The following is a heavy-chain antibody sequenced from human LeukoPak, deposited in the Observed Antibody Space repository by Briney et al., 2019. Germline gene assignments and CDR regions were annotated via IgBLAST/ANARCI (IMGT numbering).Heavy chain of an antibody. CDR2: INPNSGGT. CDR3: AREGGGDGGSYQQPDFDY. D-gene: IGHD1-26*01. V-gene: IGHV1-2*02. CDR1: GYTFTGYY. J-gene: IGHJ4*02. Sequence: ASVTVSCKASGYTFTGYYMHWVRQAPGQGLEWMGWINPNSGGTNYAQKFQSRVTMTRDTSISTAYMELSRLRSDDTAIYYCAREGGGDGGSYQQPDFDYWGQGTLVTVSS.